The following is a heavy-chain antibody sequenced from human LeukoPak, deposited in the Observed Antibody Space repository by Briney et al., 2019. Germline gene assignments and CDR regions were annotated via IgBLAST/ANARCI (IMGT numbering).Heavy chain of an antibody. D-gene: IGHD2-2*01. J-gene: IGHJ5*02. Sequence: PGAFLQISCKGSGSIFTSYWIGWVRQLPGKGLEWMGIIYPGDSKTRYIPSFQRQVPISSDKSISTADLHWSSLKASDTAMYYCARHGAGYCSSTSCPILGWFDPWGQGTLVTVSS. V-gene: IGHV5-51*01. CDR2: IYPGDSKT. CDR3: ARHGAGYCSSTSCPILGWFDP. CDR1: GSIFTSYW.